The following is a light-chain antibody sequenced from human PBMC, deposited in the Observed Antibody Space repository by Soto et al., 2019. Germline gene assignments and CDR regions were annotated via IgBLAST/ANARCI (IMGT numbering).Light chain of an antibody. CDR2: AAS. CDR1: QGISSY. Sequence: IQLTQAPSSLSASVGDRVTITCRASQGISSYLAWYQQKPGKAPKLLIYAASTLQSGVPSRFSGSGSGTDFTLTISSLQPEDYATYYCQQLNSYPPLTFGPGTKVAIK. J-gene: IGKJ3*01. V-gene: IGKV1-9*01. CDR3: QQLNSYPPLT.